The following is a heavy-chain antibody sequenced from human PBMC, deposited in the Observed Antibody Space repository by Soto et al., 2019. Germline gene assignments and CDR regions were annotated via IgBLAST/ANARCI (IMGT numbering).Heavy chain of an antibody. Sequence: QVQLQESGPGLVKPSETLSLTCTVSGGSISSYYWSWIRQPPGKGLEWIGYIYYSGSTNCNPSLKSRVTISVDTSKNQCSLKLSSVTAADTAVYYCASTKDPGAYAFDIWGQGTMVTVSS. CDR1: GGSISSYY. D-gene: IGHD3-10*01. V-gene: IGHV4-59*01. CDR2: IYYSGST. CDR3: ASTKDPGAYAFDI. J-gene: IGHJ3*02.